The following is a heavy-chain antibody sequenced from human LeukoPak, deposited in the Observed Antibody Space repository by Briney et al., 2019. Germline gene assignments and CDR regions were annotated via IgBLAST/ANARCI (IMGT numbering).Heavy chain of an antibody. CDR3: ARDKGYYDIEAI. CDR2: ISGSGGST. Sequence: GGSLRLSCAASGFTFSSYAMSWVRQAPGKGLEWVSAISGSGGSTYYADSVKGRFTISRDNAKNSLYLQMNSLRAEDTAVYYCARDKGYYDIEAIWGQGTLVTVSS. V-gene: IGHV3-23*01. J-gene: IGHJ4*02. D-gene: IGHD3-22*01. CDR1: GFTFSSYA.